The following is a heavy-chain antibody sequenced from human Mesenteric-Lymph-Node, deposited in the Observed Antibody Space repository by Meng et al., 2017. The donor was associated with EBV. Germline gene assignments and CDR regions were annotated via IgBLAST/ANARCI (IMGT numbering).Heavy chain of an antibody. CDR2: IYHSGST. CDR3: ARVNDSSGYLDY. CDR1: GGSIRSSNW. D-gene: IGHD3-22*01. J-gene: IGHJ4*02. Sequence: LPDSGPVRVTPSWTLSLTGAVSGGSIRSSNWLSWARQPPGKGLEWIGEIYHSGSTNYNPSLKSRVTISVDKSKNQFSLKLSSVTAADTAVYYCARVNDSSGYLDYWGQGTLVTVSS. V-gene: IGHV4-4*02.